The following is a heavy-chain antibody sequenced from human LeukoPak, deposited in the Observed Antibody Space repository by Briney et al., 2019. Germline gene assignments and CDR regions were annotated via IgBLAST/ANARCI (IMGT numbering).Heavy chain of an antibody. CDR2: ISYDGSNK. D-gene: IGHD3-9*01. CDR1: GFSFSTYA. CDR3: AREKDYDILTGYYKDYYYYGMDV. V-gene: IGHV3-30*04. J-gene: IGHJ6*04. Sequence: GGSLRPSCAASGFSFSTYAMHWVRQTPGKGLEWVLVISYDGSNKYYADSVKGRFTISRDNSKNTLYLQMNSLRAEDTAVYYCAREKDYDILTGYYKDYYYYGMDVWGKGTTVTVSS.